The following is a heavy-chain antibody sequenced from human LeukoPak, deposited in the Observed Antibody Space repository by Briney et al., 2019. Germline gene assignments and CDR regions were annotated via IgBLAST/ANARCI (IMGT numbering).Heavy chain of an antibody. CDR1: GASISSSAYY. D-gene: IGHD5-24*01. Sequence: PSETLSLTCTVSGASISSSAYYWGWIRQPPGKGLEWIGTIYYSGSTYYNPSLKSRVTISVDTSKNQFSLKLSSVTAADTAVYYCAKRRDGAFDIWGQGTMVTVSS. V-gene: IGHV4-39*07. CDR3: AKRRDGAFDI. CDR2: IYYSGST. J-gene: IGHJ3*02.